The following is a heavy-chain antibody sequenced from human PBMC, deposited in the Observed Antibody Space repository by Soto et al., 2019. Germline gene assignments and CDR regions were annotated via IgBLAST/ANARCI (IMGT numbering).Heavy chain of an antibody. CDR1: GYTFTSYG. CDR3: ARGAYDYIWGSYRQKNFDY. CDR2: ISAYNGNT. D-gene: IGHD3-16*02. V-gene: IGHV1-18*01. Sequence: ASVKVSCKASGYTFTSYGISWVRQAPGQGLEWMGWISAYNGNTNYAQKLQGRVTMTTDTSTSTAYMELRSLRSDDTAVYYCARGAYDYIWGSYRQKNFDYWGQGTLVTVSS. J-gene: IGHJ4*02.